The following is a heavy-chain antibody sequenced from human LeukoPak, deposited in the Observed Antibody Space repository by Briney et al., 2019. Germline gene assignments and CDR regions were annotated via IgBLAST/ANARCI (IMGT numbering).Heavy chain of an antibody. J-gene: IGHJ4*02. CDR2: IYSGGST. V-gene: IGHV3-53*01. D-gene: IGHD2-15*01. Sequence: RSGGSLRLSCAASGFTVSSNYMSWVRQAPGKGLEWVSVIYSGGSTYYADSVKGRFTISRDNSKNTLYLQMNSLRAEDTAVYYCARGYCSGGSCYRTRPDLYYFDYWAREPWSPSPQ. CDR3: ARGYCSGGSCYRTRPDLYYFDY. CDR1: GFTVSSNY.